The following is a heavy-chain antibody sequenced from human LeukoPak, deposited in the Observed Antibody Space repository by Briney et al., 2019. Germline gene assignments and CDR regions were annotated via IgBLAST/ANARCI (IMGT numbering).Heavy chain of an antibody. CDR3: ARSEINDYMNY. Sequence: SETLSLTCTVSGGSISSYYWAWIRQPPGKGLEWIGSINYSEKPYYNPSLKSRVTISVDTSKNQFSLKMTSVTAADTAFYFCARSEINDYMNYWGQGMPVTVSS. CDR2: INYSEKP. CDR1: GGSISSYY. D-gene: IGHD4-11*01. V-gene: IGHV4-39*07. J-gene: IGHJ4*02.